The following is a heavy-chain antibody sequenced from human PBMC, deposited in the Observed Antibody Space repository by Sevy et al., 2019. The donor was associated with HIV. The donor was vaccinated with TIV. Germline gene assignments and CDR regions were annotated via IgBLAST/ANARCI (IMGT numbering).Heavy chain of an antibody. V-gene: IGHV3-30*18. CDR2: MSYDGSNK. CDR1: GFTFSSYG. CDR3: AKDAQNYDFWSGYLTADYYYGMDV. Sequence: GGSLRLSCAASGFTFSSYGMHWVRQAPGKGLEWVAVMSYDGSNKYYADSEKGRFTIPRDNSKNTRYLQMNGLRAGETARYYCAKDAQNYDFWSGYLTADYYYGMDVWGQGTTVTVSS. D-gene: IGHD3-3*01. J-gene: IGHJ6*02.